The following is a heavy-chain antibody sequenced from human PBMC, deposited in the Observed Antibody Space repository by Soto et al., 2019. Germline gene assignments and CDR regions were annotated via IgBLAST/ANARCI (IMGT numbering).Heavy chain of an antibody. J-gene: IGHJ6*03. Sequence: GGSLRLSCAASGFTFSSYAMSWVRQAPGKGLEWVSAISGSGGSTYYADSVKGRFTISRDNSKNTLYLQMNSLRAEDTAVYYCAKDRGIVVVVAATPLYYMAVWGKGTTVTVSS. CDR3: AKDRGIVVVVAATPLYYMAV. D-gene: IGHD2-15*01. CDR2: ISGSGGST. V-gene: IGHV3-23*01. CDR1: GFTFSSYA.